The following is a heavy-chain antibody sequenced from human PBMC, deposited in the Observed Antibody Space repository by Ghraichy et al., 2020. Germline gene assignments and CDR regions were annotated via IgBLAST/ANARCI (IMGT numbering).Heavy chain of an antibody. CDR1: GFTFSRNA. V-gene: IGHV3-23*01. J-gene: IGHJ4*02. CDR3: ARDSYGTPDF. CDR2: ITSGGGGGT. D-gene: IGHD2-15*01. Sequence: GESLNISCVASGFTFSRNAMNWVRQAPGKGLEWVSGITSGGGGGTKYVDSVKGRFTISRDNSKNMLYLQMNSLRVEDTALYYCARDSYGTPDFWGQGTLVTVSS.